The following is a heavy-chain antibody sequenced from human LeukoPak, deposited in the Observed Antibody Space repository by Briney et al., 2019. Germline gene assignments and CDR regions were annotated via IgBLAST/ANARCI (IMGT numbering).Heavy chain of an antibody. J-gene: IGHJ4*02. CDR2: ISSSSSTI. V-gene: IGHV3-48*01. D-gene: IGHD3-9*01. CDR3: AKGDNDILTGYYNSFDY. CDR1: GFTFSSYS. Sequence: PGGSLRLSCAASGFTFSSYSMNWVRQAPGKGLEWVSYISSSSSTIYYADSVKGRFTISRDNSKNTLYLQMNSLRAGDTALYYCAKGDNDILTGYYNSFDYWGQGTLVTVSS.